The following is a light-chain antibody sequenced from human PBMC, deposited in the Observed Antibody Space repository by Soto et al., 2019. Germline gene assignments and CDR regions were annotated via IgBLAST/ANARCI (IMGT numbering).Light chain of an antibody. CDR3: QQFGDLTFI. J-gene: IGKJ5*01. Sequence: DIQVTQSPSSLSASVGDRVTITCRASQFIDDFLNWYQQKPGKAPKLLIYDASGLERGVPSRFSGSGSGTDFTLTISSLQPEDIATYYCQQFGDLTFIFGQGTRLEIK. CDR2: DAS. V-gene: IGKV1-33*01. CDR1: QFIDDF.